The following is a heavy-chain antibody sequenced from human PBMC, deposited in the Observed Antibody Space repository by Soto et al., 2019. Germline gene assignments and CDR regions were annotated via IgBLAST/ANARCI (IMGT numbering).Heavy chain of an antibody. J-gene: IGHJ5*02. CDR3: ARVPYDILTGYNWFDP. CDR1: GYTFTGYY. D-gene: IGHD3-9*01. CDR2: INPNSGGT. Sequence: VQLVQSGAEVKKPGASVKVSCKASGYTFTGYYMHWVRQAPGQGLEWMGWINPNSGGTNYAQKFQGRVTMTRDTSISTAYMELSRLRSDDTAVYYCARVPYDILTGYNWFDPWGQGTLVTVSS. V-gene: IGHV1-2*02.